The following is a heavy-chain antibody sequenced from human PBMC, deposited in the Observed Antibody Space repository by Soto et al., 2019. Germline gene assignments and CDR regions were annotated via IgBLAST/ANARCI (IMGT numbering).Heavy chain of an antibody. Sequence: EVPLVESGGGLVKPGESLTLSCAASGFTFNNAWMSWVRQAPGTGLEWDGRIKSNADGGTAEYYPPVKGRFTISRDDSKTTMLRHINILKTEDTAVYYCTTGVATAKCYFAFWGQGTLVTVSS. V-gene: IGHV3-15*01. J-gene: IGHJ4*02. CDR3: TTGVATAKCYFAF. CDR1: GFTFNNAW. D-gene: IGHD6-25*01. CDR2: IKSNADGGTA.